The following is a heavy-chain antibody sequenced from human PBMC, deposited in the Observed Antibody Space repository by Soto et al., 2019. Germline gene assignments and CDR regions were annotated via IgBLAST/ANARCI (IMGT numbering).Heavy chain of an antibody. CDR2: IKQDGSER. D-gene: IGHD2-21*01. CDR1: GFTFVKYW. J-gene: IGHJ5*02. V-gene: IGHV3-7*01. Sequence: GGSLRLSCADSGFTFVKYWMSWVRQAPGKGPEWVANIKQDGSERNYVDSVKGRFTISRDNAENSLYLQMNSLRVEDTGVYYCASARHIGPWGQGTLVTVSS. CDR3: ASARHIGP.